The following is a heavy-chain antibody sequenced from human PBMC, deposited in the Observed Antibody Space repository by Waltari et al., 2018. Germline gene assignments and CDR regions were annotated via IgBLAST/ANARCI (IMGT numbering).Heavy chain of an antibody. V-gene: IGHV1-46*01. D-gene: IGHD2-2*02. CDR3: ARDRCSSTSCYINAPYYYYGMDV. Sequence: ASGYTFTSYYMHWVRQAPGQGLEWMGIINPSGGSTSYAQKFQGRVTMTRDTSTSTVYMELSSLRSEDTAVYYCARDRCSSTSCYINAPYYYYGMDVWGQGTTVTVSS. J-gene: IGHJ6*02. CDR1: GYTFTSYY. CDR2: INPSGGST.